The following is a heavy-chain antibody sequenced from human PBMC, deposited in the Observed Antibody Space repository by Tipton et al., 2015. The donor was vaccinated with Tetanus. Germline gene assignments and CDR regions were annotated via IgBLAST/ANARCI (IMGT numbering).Heavy chain of an antibody. CDR1: GGSLRSGDHY. CDR3: ARLTGHSMDVVDYYYFGMDV. CDR2: IYYTGST. D-gene: IGHD2-21*01. Sequence: TLSLTCTVSGGSLRSGDHYWSWIRQPPGKGLEWLGYIYYTGSTNYNPSLKSGVTISLDTSKNQFSLKLTSVSAADTAVYYCARLTGHSMDVVDYYYFGMDVWGQGTKVTVSS. J-gene: IGHJ6*02. V-gene: IGHV4-61*08.